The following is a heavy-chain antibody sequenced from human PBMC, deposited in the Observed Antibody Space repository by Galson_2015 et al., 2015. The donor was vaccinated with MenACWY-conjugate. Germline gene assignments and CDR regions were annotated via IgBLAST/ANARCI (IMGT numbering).Heavy chain of an antibody. Sequence: CKGSGYSFTSQWINWVRQMPGKGLEWMGRIDPTDSYTNYSPSFQGHVTISADKSISTAYLQWSSLEASDTAMYYCASGVDTAIVSPVDYWGQGTLVTVSS. CDR2: IDPTDSYT. CDR3: ASGVDTAIVSPVDY. CDR1: GYSFTSQW. J-gene: IGHJ4*02. D-gene: IGHD5-18*01. V-gene: IGHV5-10-1*01.